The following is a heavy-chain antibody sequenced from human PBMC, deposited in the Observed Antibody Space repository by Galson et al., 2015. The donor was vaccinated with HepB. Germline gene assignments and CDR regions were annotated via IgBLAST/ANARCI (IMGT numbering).Heavy chain of an antibody. V-gene: IGHV1-69*13. D-gene: IGHD2-15*01. CDR3: ASVYCSGGSCYAGGAGNNWFDP. Sequence: SVKVSCKASGGTFSSYAISWVRQAPGQGLEWMGGIIPIFGTANYAQKFQGRVTITADESTSTAYMELSSLRSEDTAVYYCASVYCSGGSCYAGGAGNNWFDPWGQGTLVTVSS. CDR2: IIPIFGTA. J-gene: IGHJ5*02. CDR1: GGTFSSYA.